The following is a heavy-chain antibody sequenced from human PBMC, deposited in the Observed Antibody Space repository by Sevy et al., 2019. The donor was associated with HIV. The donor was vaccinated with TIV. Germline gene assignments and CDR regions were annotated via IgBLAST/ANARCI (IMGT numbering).Heavy chain of an antibody. Sequence: LSLTCAASGFTFSSYSMNWVRQAPGKGLEWVSSISSSSSYIYYADSVKGRFTISRDNAKNSLYLQMNSLRAEDTAVYYCARVDPGIAAAGKYYYYGMDVWGQGTTVTVSS. D-gene: IGHD6-13*01. CDR1: GFTFSSYS. V-gene: IGHV3-21*01. J-gene: IGHJ6*02. CDR2: ISSSSSYI. CDR3: ARVDPGIAAAGKYYYYGMDV.